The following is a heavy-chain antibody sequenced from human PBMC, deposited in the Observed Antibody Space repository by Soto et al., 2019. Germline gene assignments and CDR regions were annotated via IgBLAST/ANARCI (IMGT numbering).Heavy chain of an antibody. V-gene: IGHV1-8*01. CDR2: MNPNSGNT. CDR1: GYTFTSYD. J-gene: IGHJ6*02. CDR3: ARRVTGTGYYYYGMDV. Sequence: ASVKVSCKASGYTFTSYDINWVRQATGQGLEWMGWMNPNSGNTGYAQKFQGRVTMTRNTSISTAYMELSSLRSEDTAVYYCARRVTGTGYYYYGMDVWGQGTKVTVSS. D-gene: IGHD1-7*01.